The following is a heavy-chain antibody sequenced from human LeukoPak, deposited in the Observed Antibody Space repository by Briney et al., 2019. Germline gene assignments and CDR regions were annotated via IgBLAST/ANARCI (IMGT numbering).Heavy chain of an antibody. D-gene: IGHD3-16*01. V-gene: IGHV4-59*01. CDR1: GGSISSYY. CDR3: ARLGYYCYYMDV. CDR2: IYYSGST. Sequence: PSETLSLTCTVSGGSISSYYWSWIRQPPGKGLEWIGYIYYSGSTNYNPSLKSRVTISVDTSKNQFSLKLSSVTAADTAVYYCARLGYYCYYMDVWGKGTTVTVSS. J-gene: IGHJ6*03.